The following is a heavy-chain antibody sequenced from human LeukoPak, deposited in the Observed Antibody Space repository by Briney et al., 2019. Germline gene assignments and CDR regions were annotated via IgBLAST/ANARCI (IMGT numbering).Heavy chain of an antibody. CDR1: GFTFSSYG. Sequence: TGGSLRLSCAASGFTFSSYGMHWVRQAPGRGLEWVANIHPEGNEKYHVESVKGRFTISRDNAKNSLFLQMNGLRVEDTAVYYCARGDAFSGDHWGQGTLVTVSS. CDR2: IHPEGNEK. CDR3: ARGDAFSGDH. V-gene: IGHV3-7*04. J-gene: IGHJ4*02.